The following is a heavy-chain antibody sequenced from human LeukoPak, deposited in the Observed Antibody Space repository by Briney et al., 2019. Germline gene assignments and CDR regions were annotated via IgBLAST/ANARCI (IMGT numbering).Heavy chain of an antibody. J-gene: IGHJ5*02. V-gene: IGHV1-46*01. CDR1: GFTFTSYY. Sequence: GASVKVSCKASGFTFTSYYMHWVRQAPGQGLEWMGIINPSGSYTSYAQKFQGRVTMTRDTSTSTVYIELSSLRSEDTAVYYCARDNSGGSTWWFDPWGQGTLVTVSS. CDR2: INPSGSYT. CDR3: ARDNSGGSTWWFDP. D-gene: IGHD2-15*01.